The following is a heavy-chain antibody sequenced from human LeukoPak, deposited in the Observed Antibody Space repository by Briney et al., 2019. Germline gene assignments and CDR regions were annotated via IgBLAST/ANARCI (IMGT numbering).Heavy chain of an antibody. CDR3: ARDATGSGWYASPYYFDY. CDR1: GFTFSSYS. Sequence: GGSLRLSCAASGFTFSSYSMNWVRQAPGKGLEWVSYISSSSSTIYYADSVKGRFTISRDNAKNSLYLQMNSLRAEDTAVYYCARDATGSGWYASPYYFDYWGQGTLVTVSS. CDR2: ISSSSSTI. J-gene: IGHJ4*02. D-gene: IGHD6-19*01. V-gene: IGHV3-48*01.